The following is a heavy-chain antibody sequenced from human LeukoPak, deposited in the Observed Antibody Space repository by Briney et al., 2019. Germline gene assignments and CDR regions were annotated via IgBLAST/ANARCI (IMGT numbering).Heavy chain of an antibody. CDR1: GGSTSRSSYY. CDR2: IYYSGST. V-gene: IGHV4-39*02. J-gene: IGHJ4*02. CDR3: AREDTVYCSGGSCYIDY. D-gene: IGHD2-15*01. Sequence: SENLSLTCTVSGGSTSRSSYYWGWVRPPPRKGPGWVGSIYYSGSTYYNPSLKSRVTISVDTSKTQFSLKLSSVTAADTAVYYCAREDTVYCSGGSCYIDYWGQGTLVTVSS.